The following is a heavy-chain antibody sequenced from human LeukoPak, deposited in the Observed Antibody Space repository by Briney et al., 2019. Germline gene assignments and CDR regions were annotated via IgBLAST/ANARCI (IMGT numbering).Heavy chain of an antibody. J-gene: IGHJ4*02. V-gene: IGHV1-58*02. CDR2: VVIGSGNT. CDR3: AAAPMGDF. Sequence: ASVKVSCKASGFTLRSSAIQWVRQARGQRPEWIGWVVIGSGNTIYTQSLRDRVTISRDMSTETAYLEVSGLTFEDTAVYYCAAAPMGDFWGQGTLVTVSS. CDR1: GFTLRSSA.